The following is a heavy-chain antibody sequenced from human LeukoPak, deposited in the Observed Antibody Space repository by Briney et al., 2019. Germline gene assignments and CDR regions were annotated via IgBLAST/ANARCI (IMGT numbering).Heavy chain of an antibody. CDR1: GFTVSSNY. CDR2: IYSGGST. J-gene: IGHJ4*02. V-gene: IGHV3-66*01. CDR3: ARGGSGWNLYDY. Sequence: GGSLRLSCAASGFTVSSNYMSWVRQAPGKGLEWVSVIYSGGSTYYADSVKGRITISRDNSKNTLYLQMNSLRAEDTAVYYCARGGSGWNLYDYWGQGTLVTVSS. D-gene: IGHD6-19*01.